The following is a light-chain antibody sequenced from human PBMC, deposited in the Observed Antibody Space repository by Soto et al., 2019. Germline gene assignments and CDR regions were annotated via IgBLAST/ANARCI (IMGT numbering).Light chain of an antibody. CDR2: EAS. CDR3: LQFNGSLS. CDR1: QSISRR. J-gene: IGKJ1*01. V-gene: IGKV1-5*03. Sequence: DIQMTQSPSTLSASVGDRVTINCRASQSISRRLAWYQQKPGQAPKLLIYEASNIHSGVPSRFSGSGSGTDFTIISSSLQHDDFASYFCLQFNGSLSFGQGTKV.